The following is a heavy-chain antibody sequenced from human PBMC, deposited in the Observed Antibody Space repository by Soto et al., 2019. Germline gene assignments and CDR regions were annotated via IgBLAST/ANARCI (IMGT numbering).Heavy chain of an antibody. D-gene: IGHD4-17*01. J-gene: IGHJ4*02. CDR2: IYYSGST. CDR1: GGSISSGDYY. V-gene: IGHV4-30-4*01. CDR3: ARGRNYGDPYPAYYFDY. Sequence: QVQLQESGPGLVKPSQTLSLTCTVSGGSISSGDYYWSWIRQPPGKGLEWIGYIYYSGSTYYNPSLKSRVTISVDTSKNQFSLKLSSVTAADTAVYYCARGRNYGDPYPAYYFDYWGQGTLVTVSS.